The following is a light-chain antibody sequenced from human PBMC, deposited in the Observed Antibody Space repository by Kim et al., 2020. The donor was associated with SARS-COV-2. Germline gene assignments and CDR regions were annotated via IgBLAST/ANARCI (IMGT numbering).Light chain of an antibody. CDR3: QQYGSSPGLT. CDR1: QSVSSRH. Sequence: PGERATLSCRASQSVSSRHLAWYQQKPGQAPRLLIYGASNRATGIPDRFSGSGSGTDFTLTISRLEPEDFVVYYCQQYGSSPGLTFGGGTKVDIK. V-gene: IGKV3-20*01. J-gene: IGKJ4*01. CDR2: GAS.